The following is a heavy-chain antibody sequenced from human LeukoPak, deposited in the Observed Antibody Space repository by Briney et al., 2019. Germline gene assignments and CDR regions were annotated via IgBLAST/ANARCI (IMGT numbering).Heavy chain of an antibody. Sequence: SETLSLTCTVSGGSMNTYYWTWLRQPAGKGLEWLGRMYHSGTTNYNSPLYNPSLSSRVTMSVDGAKNQFSLRLKSVTTADTVNFCARERDHGYSYGFVLDSWGQGSLVTVSS. CDR3: ARERDHGYSYGFVLDS. D-gene: IGHD5-18*01. CDR1: GGSMNTYY. J-gene: IGHJ4*02. CDR2: MYHSGTT. V-gene: IGHV4-4*07.